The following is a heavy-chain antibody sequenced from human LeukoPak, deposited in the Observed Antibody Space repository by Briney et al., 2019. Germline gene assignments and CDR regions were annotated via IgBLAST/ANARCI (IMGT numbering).Heavy chain of an antibody. V-gene: IGHV4-4*07. Sequence: SETLSLTCTVSGGSISSYYWSWIRQPAGKGLEWIGRIYTSGSTNYNPSLKSRVTMSVDTSKNQFSLKLSSVTAADTAVYYCAREPLYYYDSSGYYKDYYYYMDVWGKGTTVTVSS. D-gene: IGHD3-22*01. J-gene: IGHJ6*03. CDR2: IYTSGST. CDR1: GGSISSYY. CDR3: AREPLYYYDSSGYYKDYYYYMDV.